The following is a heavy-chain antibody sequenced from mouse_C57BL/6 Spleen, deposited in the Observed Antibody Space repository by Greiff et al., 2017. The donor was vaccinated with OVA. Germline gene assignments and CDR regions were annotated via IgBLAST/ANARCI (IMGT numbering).Heavy chain of an antibody. CDR1: GFTFSSYA. J-gene: IGHJ1*03. D-gene: IGHD2-4*01. V-gene: IGHV5-4*01. CDR3: ARDRRITDWYFDV. Sequence: DVQLVESGGGLVKPGGSLKLSCAASGFTFSSYAMSWVRQTPEKRLEWVATISDGGSYTYYPDNVKGRFTISRDNAKNNLYLQMSHLKSEDTAMYYCARDRRITDWYFDVWGTGTTVTVSS. CDR2: ISDGGSYT.